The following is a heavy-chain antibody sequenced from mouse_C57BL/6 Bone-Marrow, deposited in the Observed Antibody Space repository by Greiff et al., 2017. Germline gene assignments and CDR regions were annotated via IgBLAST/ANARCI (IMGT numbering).Heavy chain of an antibody. Sequence: VQLQQSGAELVKPGASVKMSCKASGYTFTTYPIEWMKQNHVQSLEWIGNFHPYNDDTKYNEKFKGKATLTVEKSSSTVYLELSRLTSDDSAVDYCARGGNNGGYYFDYWGQGTTLTVSS. CDR2: FHPYNDDT. V-gene: IGHV1-47*01. D-gene: IGHD1-1*02. CDR1: GYTFTTYP. CDR3: ARGGNNGGYYFDY. J-gene: IGHJ2*01.